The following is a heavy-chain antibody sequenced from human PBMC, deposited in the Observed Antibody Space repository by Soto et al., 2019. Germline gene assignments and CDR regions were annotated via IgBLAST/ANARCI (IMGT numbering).Heavy chain of an antibody. Sequence: GGPLRLSCPALGFTFTKVAMPWVRKAPGKGLEWVSTITDSGGSTDYADSVKGRFTISRDNSKSTLYLQMNNLRADDTAVYYCAKLYWNPRYFDYWGQGARVTVSS. J-gene: IGHJ4*02. V-gene: IGHV3-23*01. CDR1: GFTFTKVA. CDR2: ITDSGGST. D-gene: IGHD1-1*01. CDR3: AKLYWNPRYFDY.